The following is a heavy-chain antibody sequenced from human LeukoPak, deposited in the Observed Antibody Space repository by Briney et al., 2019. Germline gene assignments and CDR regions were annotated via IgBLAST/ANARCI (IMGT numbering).Heavy chain of an antibody. CDR1: GGSLTSYY. CDR2: IYYSGST. CDR3: ATRYCSGASCYSASDY. J-gene: IGHJ4*02. Sequence: SETLSLTCTVSGGSLTSYYWSWIRQPPGKGLEWIGYIYYSGSTNYNPSLKSRVTILVDTSKNQFSLKLSSVTAADTAVYYCATRYCSGASCYSASDYWGQGTLVTVSS. D-gene: IGHD2-15*01. V-gene: IGHV4-59*01.